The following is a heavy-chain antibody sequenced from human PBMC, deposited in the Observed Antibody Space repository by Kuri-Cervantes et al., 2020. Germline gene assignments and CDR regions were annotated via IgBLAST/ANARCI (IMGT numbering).Heavy chain of an antibody. J-gene: IGHJ4*02. Sequence: GESLKISCAASGFTFSSYSMNWVRQAPGKGLEWVSSISSSSSYIYYADSVKGRFTISRDNAKNSLYLQMNSLRAEDTAVYYCARDGDGNFDHWGQGTLVTVSS. CDR2: ISSSSSYI. D-gene: IGHD7-27*01. CDR1: GFTFSSYS. V-gene: IGHV3-21*01. CDR3: ARDGDGNFDH.